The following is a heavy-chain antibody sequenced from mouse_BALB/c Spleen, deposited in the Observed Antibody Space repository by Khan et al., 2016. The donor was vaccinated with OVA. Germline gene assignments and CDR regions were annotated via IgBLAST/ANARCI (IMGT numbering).Heavy chain of an antibody. J-gene: IGHJ3*01. V-gene: IGHV5-6*01. CDR2: ISSDGDYT. CDR3: ATHLTGSFAY. CDR1: GFTFSPYS. Sequence: VQLKESGGDLVKSGGSLKLSCAASGFTFSPYSMSWVRQTPDKRLEWVATISSDGDYTYYPDSVKGRFNISRDNAKNTLYLQMSTLKSDDTAMYYCATHLTGSFAYWGQETLVTVSA. D-gene: IGHD4-1*01.